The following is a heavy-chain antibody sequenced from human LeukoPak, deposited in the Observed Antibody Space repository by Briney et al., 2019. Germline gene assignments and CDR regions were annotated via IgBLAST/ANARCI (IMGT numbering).Heavy chain of an antibody. CDR3: ARDRGSQDY. J-gene: IGHJ4*02. D-gene: IGHD3-10*01. V-gene: IGHV3-7*05. CDR2: IKQDGSEK. CDR1: GFTFSTFW. Sequence: GGSLRLSCAASGFTFSTFWMSWVRQAPGKGLEWVANIKQDGSEKYYVDSVKGRFTISRDNTKNSLYLQMNCLRAEDTAVYYCARDRGSQDYWGQGTLVTVSS.